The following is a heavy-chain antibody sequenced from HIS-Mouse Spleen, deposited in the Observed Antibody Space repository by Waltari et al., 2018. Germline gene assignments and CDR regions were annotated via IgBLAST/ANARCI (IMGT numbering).Heavy chain of an antibody. CDR1: GFTFRSYW. CDR3: ARDRYWYFDL. J-gene: IGHJ2*01. Sequence: EVQLVESGGGLVQPGGSLRLSCAASGFTFRSYWMSWVRQAPGEGREGEANIKQDGSEKYYVDSVKGRFTISRDNAKNSLYLQMNSMGAEDTAVYDCARDRYWYFDLWGRGTLVTVSS. V-gene: IGHV3-7*01. CDR2: IKQDGSEK.